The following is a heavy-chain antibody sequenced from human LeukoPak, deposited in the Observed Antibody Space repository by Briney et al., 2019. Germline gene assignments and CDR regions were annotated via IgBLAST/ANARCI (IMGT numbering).Heavy chain of an antibody. CDR3: ASHLDLYYYDSSGYYSMDV. CDR1: GYTFTYRY. J-gene: IGHJ6*03. Sequence: SVKVSCKASGYTFTYRYLHWVRQAPGQALEWMGWITPFNGNTNYAQKFQDRVTITRDRSMSTAYMELSSLRSEDTAMYYCASHLDLYYYDSSGYYSMDVWGKGTTVTVSS. CDR2: ITPFNGNT. V-gene: IGHV1-45*02. D-gene: IGHD3-22*01.